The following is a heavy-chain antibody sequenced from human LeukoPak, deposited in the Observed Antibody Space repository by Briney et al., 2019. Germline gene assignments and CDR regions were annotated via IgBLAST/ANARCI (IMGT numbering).Heavy chain of an antibody. D-gene: IGHD6-25*01. CDR2: INPSGGST. J-gene: IGHJ6*03. V-gene: IGHV1-46*01. CDR1: GYTFTSYG. Sequence: ASVTVSCKASGYTFTSYGISWVRQAPGQGLEWMGIINPSGGSTGYAQKFQGRVTMTRDTSTSTVYMELNSLRSDDTAVYHCARALPHVRSGYYYYYMDVWGKGTTVTISS. CDR3: ARALPHVRSGYYYYYMDV.